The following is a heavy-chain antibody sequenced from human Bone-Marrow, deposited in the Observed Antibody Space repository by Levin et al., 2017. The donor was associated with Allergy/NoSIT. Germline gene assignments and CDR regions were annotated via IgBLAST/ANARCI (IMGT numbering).Heavy chain of an antibody. CDR1: GYTFTSYD. V-gene: IGHV1-18*01. CDR3: TRDPGAAQFDY. Sequence: PLASVKVSCQASGYTFTSYDITWVRQAPGQGLEWMGGITTHNGNTNYAQKLQGRVTMTTDTSTSTAYMELRSLRSDDTAVYYCTRDPGAAQFDYWGQGTLVTVSS. D-gene: IGHD6-6*01. CDR2: ITTHNGNT. J-gene: IGHJ4*02.